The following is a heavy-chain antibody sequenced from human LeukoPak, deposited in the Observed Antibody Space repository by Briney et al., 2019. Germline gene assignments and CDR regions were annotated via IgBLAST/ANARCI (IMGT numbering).Heavy chain of an antibody. CDR2: ISSSSSYI. CDR3: AELGITMIGGV. J-gene: IGHJ6*04. Sequence: GGSLRLSCAASGFTFSSYSMNWVRQAPGKGLEWVSSISSSSSYIHYADSVKGRFTISRDNAKNSLYLQMNSLRAEDTAVYYCAELGITMIGGVWGKGTTVTISS. V-gene: IGHV3-21*01. D-gene: IGHD3-10*02. CDR1: GFTFSSYS.